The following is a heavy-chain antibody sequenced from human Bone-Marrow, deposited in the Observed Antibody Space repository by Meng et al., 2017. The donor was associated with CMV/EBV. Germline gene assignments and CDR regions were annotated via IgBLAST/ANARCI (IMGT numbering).Heavy chain of an antibody. CDR3: ARLSGQPWVVPAARYYYYGMDV. J-gene: IGHJ6*02. D-gene: IGHD2-2*01. Sequence: GGSLRLSCAASGFTFSSYSMNWVRQAPGKGLEWVSSISSSSSYIYYADSVKGRFTISRDNAKNSLYLQMNSLRAEDTAVYYCARLSGQPWVVPAARYYYYGMDVWGQGTTVTVSS. CDR2: ISSSSSYI. V-gene: IGHV3-21*01. CDR1: GFTFSSYS.